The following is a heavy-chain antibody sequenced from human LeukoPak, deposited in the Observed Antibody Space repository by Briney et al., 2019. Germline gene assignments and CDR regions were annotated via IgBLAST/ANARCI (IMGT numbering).Heavy chain of an antibody. CDR1: GFTFSIYS. D-gene: IGHD2-2*01. V-gene: IGHV3-48*01. Sequence: PGGSLRLSCAASGFTFSIYSMNWVRQAPGKGLEWVSYISSSSGTIYYADSVKDRFTISRDNARESLYLQMNSLRAEDTAVYYCASLGYCSSTSCHGNAFDIWGQGTMVTVSS. CDR3: ASLGYCSSTSCHGNAFDI. J-gene: IGHJ3*02. CDR2: ISSSSGTI.